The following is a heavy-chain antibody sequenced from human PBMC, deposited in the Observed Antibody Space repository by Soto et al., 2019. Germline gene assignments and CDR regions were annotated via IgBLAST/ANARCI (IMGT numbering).Heavy chain of an antibody. Sequence: SETLSLTCAVSGGSFTSNNWWTWVRQPPGQGLEWIGEIYRTGSTNYNPSLKSRVTISLDKSENQFSLKVTSLTAADTAVYYCESRDPGTSVDYWGQGTLVTVSA. D-gene: IGHD1-7*01. J-gene: IGHJ4*02. CDR2: IYRTGST. CDR1: GGSFTSNNW. V-gene: IGHV4-4*02. CDR3: ESRDPGTSVDY.